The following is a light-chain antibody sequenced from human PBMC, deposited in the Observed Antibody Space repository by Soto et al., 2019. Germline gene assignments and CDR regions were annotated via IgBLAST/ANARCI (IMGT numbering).Light chain of an antibody. CDR3: NSYTSSGTVV. CDR1: SSDVGGSNY. CDR2: DV. J-gene: IGLJ3*02. Sequence: QSALTQPASVSGWPGQSITFYCTGTSSDVGGSNYVSWYQLSPGKAPRLLIYDVDRPSGVSNRFSGSKSGNTASLTISGRQAEDEADYYCNSYTSSGTVVFGGGTKLTVL. V-gene: IGLV2-14*01.